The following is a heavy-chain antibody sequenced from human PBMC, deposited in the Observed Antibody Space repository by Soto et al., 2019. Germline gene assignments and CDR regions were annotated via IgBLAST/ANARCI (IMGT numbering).Heavy chain of an antibody. V-gene: IGHV1-18*01. Sequence: ASVKVSCKASGYTFTSYGISWVRQAPGQGLEWMGWISAYNGSTNYAQKLQGRVTMTRDTSTSTVYMELRSLRSDDTAVYYCARDLAAADYWGQGTLVTVSS. D-gene: IGHD6-13*01. CDR3: ARDLAAADY. CDR1: GYTFTSYG. CDR2: ISAYNGST. J-gene: IGHJ4*02.